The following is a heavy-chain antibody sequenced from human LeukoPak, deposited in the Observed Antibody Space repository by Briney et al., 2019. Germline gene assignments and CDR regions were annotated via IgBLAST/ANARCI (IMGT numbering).Heavy chain of an antibody. Sequence: GGSLRLSCVASGFDISYNYVGWVRQAPGKGLEWVSVIHTGGTTHYIDSVKGRFTISKDNPDNTVYLQMNSVRVEDTAVYYCARVWFGYFFQWGQGALVTVSS. V-gene: IGHV3-53*01. CDR3: ARVWFGYFFQ. CDR1: GFDISYNY. D-gene: IGHD3-10*01. J-gene: IGHJ4*02. CDR2: IHTGGTT.